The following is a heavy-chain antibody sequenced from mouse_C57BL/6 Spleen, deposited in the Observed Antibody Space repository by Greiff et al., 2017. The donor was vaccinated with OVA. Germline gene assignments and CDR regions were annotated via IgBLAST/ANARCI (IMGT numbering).Heavy chain of an antibody. Sequence: VQLQQPGAELVKPGASVKVSCKASGYTFTSYWMHWVKQRPGQGLEWIGRIHPSDSYTNYNQKFKGKATLTVDTSSSTAYMQLSSLTSEDSAVYYCARLGLKYYFDYWGQGTTLTVSS. CDR1: GYTFTSYW. CDR3: ARLGLKYYFDY. D-gene: IGHD4-1*01. CDR2: IHPSDSYT. V-gene: IGHV1-74*01. J-gene: IGHJ2*01.